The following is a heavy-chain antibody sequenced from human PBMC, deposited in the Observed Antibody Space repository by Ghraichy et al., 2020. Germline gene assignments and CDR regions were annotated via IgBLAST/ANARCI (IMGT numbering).Heavy chain of an antibody. D-gene: IGHD2-2*01. CDR2: IYSGGST. J-gene: IGHJ3*02. CDR1: GFTVSSNY. V-gene: IGHV3-53*01. Sequence: SLRLSCAASGFTVSSNYMSWVRQAPGKGLEWVSVIYSGGSTYYADSVKGRFTISRDNSKNTLYLQMNSLRAEDTAVYYCARAKDPQLCDAFDIWGQGTMVTVSS. CDR3: ARAKDPQLCDAFDI.